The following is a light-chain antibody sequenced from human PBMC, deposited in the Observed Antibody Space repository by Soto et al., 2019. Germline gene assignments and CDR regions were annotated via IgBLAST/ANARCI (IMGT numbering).Light chain of an antibody. J-gene: IGKJ4*01. Sequence: EIVLTQSPATLSLTAGERATLSCRASQSVSNYLAWYQQKPGQAPRLLIYDASNRATGIPARFSGSGSGTDFTLTISSLEPVDFAVYYCQQRSNWPLLTFGGGTKVEIK. V-gene: IGKV3-11*01. CDR1: QSVSNY. CDR2: DAS. CDR3: QQRSNWPLLT.